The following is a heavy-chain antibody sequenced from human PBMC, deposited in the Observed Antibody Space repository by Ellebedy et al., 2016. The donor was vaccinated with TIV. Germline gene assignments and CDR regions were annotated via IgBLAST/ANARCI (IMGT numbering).Heavy chain of an antibody. J-gene: IGHJ4*02. CDR3: ARLSGGGNSSYSCDY. V-gene: IGHV4-59*08. CDR2: LYHTGVT. CDR1: GGSIRTSS. Sequence: SETLSLTCTVSGGSIRTSSWSWIRQPPGKGLEWIGSLYHTGVTYYNPSLKSRVTMSVDVSKSQFSLNLNTVTAADTAVYFCARLSGGGNSSYSCDYWGPGTLVIVSS. D-gene: IGHD2-2*01.